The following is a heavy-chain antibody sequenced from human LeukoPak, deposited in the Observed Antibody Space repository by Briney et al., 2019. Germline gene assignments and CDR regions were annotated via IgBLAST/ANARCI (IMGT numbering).Heavy chain of an antibody. J-gene: IGHJ4*02. D-gene: IGHD3-22*01. CDR3: ARGGAPPHYYDNTGLWPPYFDS. CDR1: GYPFTSFY. Sequence: ASVKVSCKASGYPFTSFYIHCVRQAPGQGLEWMGIINPSDGTTTYAQKFQGRVSMTGDKSTTTVYMELSSLRSEDTAVYFCARGGAPPHYYDNTGLWPPYFDSWGQGALVTVSS. CDR2: INPSDGTT. V-gene: IGHV1-46*01.